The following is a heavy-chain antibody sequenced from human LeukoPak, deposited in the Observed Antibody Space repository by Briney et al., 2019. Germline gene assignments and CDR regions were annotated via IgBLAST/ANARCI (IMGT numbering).Heavy chain of an antibody. CDR3: ARRSDYYDYWSVYYYMDV. V-gene: IGHV1-8*01. J-gene: IGHJ6*03. D-gene: IGHD3-3*01. Sequence: ASVKVSCKASGYTFISYDINWVRQATGQGLEWMGWMNPNSGNAGYAQKFQGRVTMTRNTSLSTAYMELSSLRSEDTAVYFCARRSDYYDYWSVYYYMDVWGKGTTVTVSS. CDR2: MNPNSGNA. CDR1: GYTFISYD.